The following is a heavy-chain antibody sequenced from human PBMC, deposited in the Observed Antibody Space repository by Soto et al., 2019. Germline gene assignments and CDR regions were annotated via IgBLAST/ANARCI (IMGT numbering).Heavy chain of an antibody. Sequence: VGSLRLSCASYVFTFSNYGMHWVRHSPGKGLEWVAVMSYDGSNKYYADSVKGRFTISRDNAKNTLYLQMNSLRAEDTAVYYCAKEVWGHCSGGNCYSFDDLGQGTLVTVSS. CDR3: AKEVWGHCSGGNCYSFDD. CDR1: VFTFSNYG. CDR2: MSYDGSNK. J-gene: IGHJ4*02. D-gene: IGHD2-15*01. V-gene: IGHV3-30*18.